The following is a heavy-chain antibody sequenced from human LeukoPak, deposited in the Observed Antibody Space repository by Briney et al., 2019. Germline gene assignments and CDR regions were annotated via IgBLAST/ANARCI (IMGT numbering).Heavy chain of an antibody. Sequence: SETLSLTCTVSGGSISSGSYYWSWIRQPAGKGLEWIGRIYTSGSTNYNPSLKSRVTMSVDTSKNQFSLKLSSVTAADTAVYYCARETPGWFDPWGQGTLVTVSS. CDR1: GGSISSGSYY. J-gene: IGHJ5*02. CDR3: ARETPGWFDP. CDR2: IYTSGST. V-gene: IGHV4-61*02.